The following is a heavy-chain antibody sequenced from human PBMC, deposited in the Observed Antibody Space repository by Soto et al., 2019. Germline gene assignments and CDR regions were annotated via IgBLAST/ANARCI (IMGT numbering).Heavy chain of an antibody. V-gene: IGHV3-33*01. CDR2: IWYDGSNK. Sequence: GGSLRLSCAASGFTFSTYGMHWVRQAPGKGLEWVAVIWYDGSNKYSADSVKGRFTISRDNSKNTLFLQMNSLRAEDTAIYYCAREGIAYYFDYWGRGTLVTVSS. CDR3: AREGIAYYFDY. J-gene: IGHJ4*02. CDR1: GFTFSTYG. D-gene: IGHD3-3*02.